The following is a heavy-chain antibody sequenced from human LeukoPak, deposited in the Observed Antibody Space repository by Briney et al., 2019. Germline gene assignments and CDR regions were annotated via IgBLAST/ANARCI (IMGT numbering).Heavy chain of an antibody. D-gene: IGHD6-13*01. Sequence: ASVKVSCKASGYTFTSYAMHWVRQAPGQRLKWMGWINAGNGNTKYSQKFQGRVTITRDTSASTAYMELSSLRSEDTAVYYCARELMGSSWYQDWGQGTLVTVSS. CDR2: INAGNGNT. CDR1: GYTFTSYA. V-gene: IGHV1-3*01. J-gene: IGHJ4*02. CDR3: ARELMGSSWYQD.